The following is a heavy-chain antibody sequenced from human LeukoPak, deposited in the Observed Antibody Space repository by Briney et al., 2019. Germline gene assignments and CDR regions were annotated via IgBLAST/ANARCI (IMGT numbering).Heavy chain of an antibody. V-gene: IGHV3-74*01. J-gene: IGHJ5*02. CDR3: AKSDWFDP. CDR1: GFTLSGHW. Sequence: GGSLRLSCAASGFTLSGHWMHWFRQPPGKGLARVSRNKYDGSESYYADSVKGRFTISRDNAKNTLYLQMNSLRVEDTAVYYCAKSDWFDPWGQGTLVTVSS. CDR2: NKYDGSES.